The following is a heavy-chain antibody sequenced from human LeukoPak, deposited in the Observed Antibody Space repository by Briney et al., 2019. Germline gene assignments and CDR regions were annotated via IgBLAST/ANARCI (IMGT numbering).Heavy chain of an antibody. CDR1: GFTFSSYA. CDR2: ISGSGGST. V-gene: IGHV3-23*01. D-gene: IGHD2-15*01. J-gene: IGHJ4*02. CDR3: AKDRERYCSGGSCYSFDY. Sequence: GGSLRLSCAASGFTFSSYAMSWVRQAPGKGLEWISAISGSGGSTYYADSVKGRFTISRDNSKNTLYLQMNSLRAEGTAVYYCAKDRERYCSGGSCYSFDYWGQGTLVTASS.